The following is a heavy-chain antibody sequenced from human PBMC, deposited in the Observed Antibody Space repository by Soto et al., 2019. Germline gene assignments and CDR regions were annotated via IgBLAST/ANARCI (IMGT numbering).Heavy chain of an antibody. CDR3: VRGDGGYFDH. CDR2: ISAYNGHT. CDR1: GYIFTNYG. D-gene: IGHD3-16*01. J-gene: IGHJ4*02. V-gene: IGHV1-18*01. Sequence: QVQLVQSGVEVKKPGASVKVSCKAMGYIFTNYGLSWVRQAPGEGPEWLGWISAYNGHTKYAPKVQDRVTLTTDTSATTAYLEMRILRSDDAAGYYCVRGDGGYFDHGGQGTLVLVSS.